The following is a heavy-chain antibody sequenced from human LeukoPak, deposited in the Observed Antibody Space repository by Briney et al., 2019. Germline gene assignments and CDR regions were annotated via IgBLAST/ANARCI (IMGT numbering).Heavy chain of an antibody. Sequence: ASVKVSCKASGYTFTGYHMHWVRQAPGQGLEWMGWINPNSGDTNYAQKFEGTVTMTTDTSISKAYMELSWLRSEDTAVYYCAVNYVYGDHAHRNPGAYYYMDVWGKGTTVTVFS. V-gene: IGHV1-2*02. CDR2: INPNSGDT. CDR3: AVNYVYGDHAHRNPGAYYYMDV. D-gene: IGHD4/OR15-4a*01. CDR1: GYTFTGYH. J-gene: IGHJ6*03.